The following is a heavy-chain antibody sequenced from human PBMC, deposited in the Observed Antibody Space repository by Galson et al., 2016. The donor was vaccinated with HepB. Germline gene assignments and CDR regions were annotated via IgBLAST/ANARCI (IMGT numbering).Heavy chain of an antibody. J-gene: IGHJ4*02. CDR3: ARKGSSGYYPGGYFEY. Sequence: SETLSLTCAVSGGSISSFHWWSWVRQPPGKGLEWIGEIYHSGSTNYNPPLKSRVTISVDKSKNQFSLKLSSVTAADTAVFYCARKGSSGYYPGGYFEYWGQGTLVTVSS. V-gene: IGHV4-4*02. CDR2: IYHSGST. CDR1: GGSISSFHW. D-gene: IGHD3-22*01.